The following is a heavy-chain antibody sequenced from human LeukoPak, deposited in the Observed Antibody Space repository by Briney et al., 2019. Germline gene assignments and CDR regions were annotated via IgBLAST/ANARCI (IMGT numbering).Heavy chain of an antibody. V-gene: IGHV3-7*05. J-gene: IGHJ4*02. CDR3: ATYSGSYPFDY. D-gene: IGHD1-26*01. CDR2: LNQDGSEK. Sequence: GGSLRLSCAASGFTFRNYWMNRVRQAPGKGLEWVASLNQDGSEKYYVDSVTGRFTISRDNAKNSLYLQMNSLRAEDTAVYYCATYSGSYPFDYWGQGTLVTVSS. CDR1: GFTFRNYW.